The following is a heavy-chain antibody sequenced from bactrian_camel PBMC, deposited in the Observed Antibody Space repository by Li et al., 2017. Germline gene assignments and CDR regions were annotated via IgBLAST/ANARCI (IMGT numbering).Heavy chain of an antibody. CDR1: GFTFSSYP. CDR2: IDRDGTDTYYT. Sequence: HVQLVESGGGLVQPGGSLRLSCTASGFTFSSYPMTWVRQVQGKGLEWVSGIDRDGTDTYYTYYSDDVKGRFTISRDNAKNTLYLQMNNLKTEDTAMYYCAKGGASYGLGTFMGGYEYDHWGQGTQVTVS. J-gene: IGHJ4*01. V-gene: IGHV3S6*01. CDR3: AKGGASYGLGTFMGGYEYDH. D-gene: IGHD5*01.